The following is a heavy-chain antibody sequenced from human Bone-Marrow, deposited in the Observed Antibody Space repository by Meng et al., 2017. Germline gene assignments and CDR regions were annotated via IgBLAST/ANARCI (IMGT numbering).Heavy chain of an antibody. J-gene: IGHJ6*02. CDR2: ISSSGTNI. CDR1: GFTFSSSE. Sequence: GGSLRLSCAASGFTFSSSEMNWVRQAPGKGLEWISYISSSGTNIYYADSVKGRFTISRDKAKNSLYLQMNSLRAEDTAVYYWASSGSGTRFYGMGVWGQGTTVTVSS. V-gene: IGHV3-48*03. D-gene: IGHD2-15*01. CDR3: ASSGSGTRFYGMGV.